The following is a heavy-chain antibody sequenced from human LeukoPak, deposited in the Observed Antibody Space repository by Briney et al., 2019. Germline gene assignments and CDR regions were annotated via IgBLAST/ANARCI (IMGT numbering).Heavy chain of an antibody. CDR1: GGSISGFY. V-gene: IGHV4-59*01. Sequence: SETLSLTCTVSGGSISGFYWSWIRQPPGKGLEWIGYMDKSGGTTYNPSLKSRVTISVDTSKNQFSLNLSPVTAADTAVYYCARGDANAHDYWGQGTLVTVSS. CDR2: MDKSGGT. CDR3: ARGDANAHDY. J-gene: IGHJ4*02. D-gene: IGHD4/OR15-4a*01.